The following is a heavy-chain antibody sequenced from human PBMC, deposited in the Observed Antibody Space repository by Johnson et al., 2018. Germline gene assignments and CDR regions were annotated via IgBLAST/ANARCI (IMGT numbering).Heavy chain of an antibody. CDR3: ARRGYGDYGGWFDP. Sequence: VQLVQSGGGLVQPGGSLRLSCAASGFTFDDYGMSWVRQAPGKGLEWVSVINWNGGSTGYADSVKGRFTISRDNAKNSLYLQMNSLRAEDTALYHCARRGYGDYGGWFDPWGQGTLVTVSS. CDR2: INWNGGST. V-gene: IGHV3-20*01. J-gene: IGHJ5*02. D-gene: IGHD4-17*01. CDR1: GFTFDDYG.